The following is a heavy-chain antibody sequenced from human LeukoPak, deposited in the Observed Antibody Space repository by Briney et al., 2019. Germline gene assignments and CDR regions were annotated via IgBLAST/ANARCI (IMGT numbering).Heavy chain of an antibody. V-gene: IGHV3-30*04. D-gene: IGHD2-15*01. Sequence: GGSLRLSCAASGFTFSSYAMHWVRQAPGKGLEWVAVISYDGSNKYYADSVKGRFTISGDNSKNTLYLQMNSLRAEDTAVYYCARASDLGYCSGGSCYSNWAFDIWGQGTMVTVSS. CDR2: ISYDGSNK. J-gene: IGHJ3*02. CDR3: ARASDLGYCSGGSCYSNWAFDI. CDR1: GFTFSSYA.